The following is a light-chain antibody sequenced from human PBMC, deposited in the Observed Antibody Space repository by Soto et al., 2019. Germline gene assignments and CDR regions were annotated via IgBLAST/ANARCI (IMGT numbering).Light chain of an antibody. Sequence: EKLMRQSPVTLSMSRGERATLSCRASQSISSSLAWYQQKPGQAPRLLIYGASARATGVPARFSGRGSGTEFTLTISSLQSEDFAVYYCQQYNSWPLTFGGGTKVDIK. CDR1: QSISSS. CDR2: GAS. J-gene: IGKJ4*01. CDR3: QQYNSWPLT. V-gene: IGKV3-15*01.